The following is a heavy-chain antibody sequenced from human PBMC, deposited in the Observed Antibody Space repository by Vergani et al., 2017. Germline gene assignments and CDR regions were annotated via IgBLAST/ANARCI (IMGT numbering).Heavy chain of an antibody. CDR1: GFTFSSYS. Sequence: EVQLVESGGGLVKPGGSLRLSCAASGFTFSSYSMNWVRQAPGKGLEWVSSISSSSSYIYYADSVKGRFTISRDNSKNTLYLQMGSLRAEDMAVYYCARKSSVAATPSYWYFDLWGRGTLVTVSS. J-gene: IGHJ2*01. D-gene: IGHD2-15*01. CDR3: ARKSSVAATPSYWYFDL. CDR2: ISSSSSYI. V-gene: IGHV3-21*01.